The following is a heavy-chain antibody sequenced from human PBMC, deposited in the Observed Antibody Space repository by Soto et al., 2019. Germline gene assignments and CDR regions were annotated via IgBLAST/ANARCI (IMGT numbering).Heavy chain of an antibody. Sequence: GGSLRLSCAASGFTFSNAWMSWVRQAPGKGLEWVGRIKSKTDGGTTDYAAPVKGRFTISRDDSKNTLYLQMNSLKTEDTAVYYCTTEAPGYCSGGSCYFLDYYYYYMDVWGKGTTVTVSS. CDR1: GFTFSNAW. CDR2: IKSKTDGGTT. V-gene: IGHV3-15*01. CDR3: TTEAPGYCSGGSCYFLDYYYYYMDV. D-gene: IGHD2-15*01. J-gene: IGHJ6*03.